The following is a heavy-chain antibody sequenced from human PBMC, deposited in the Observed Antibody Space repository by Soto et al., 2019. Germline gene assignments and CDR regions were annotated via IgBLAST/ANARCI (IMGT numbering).Heavy chain of an antibody. CDR2: IYHSGST. CDR1: GGSISSGGYS. J-gene: IGHJ4*02. V-gene: IGHV4-30-2*01. D-gene: IGHD3-10*01. CDR3: ARGYGWVRGHPEYYFDY. Sequence: QLQLQESGSGLVKPSQTLSLTCAVSGGSISSGGYSWSWIRQPPGKGLEWIGYIYHSGSTYYNPSLKSRVTISVDRSKNQFSLKLSSVTAADTAVYYCARGYGWVRGHPEYYFDYWGQGTLVTVSS.